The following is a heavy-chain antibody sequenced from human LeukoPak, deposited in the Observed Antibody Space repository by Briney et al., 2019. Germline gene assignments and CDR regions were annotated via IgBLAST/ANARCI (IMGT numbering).Heavy chain of an antibody. V-gene: IGHV3-20*04. CDR2: INWNGGRT. Sequence: GESLRLSCAASGFTFDDYGMSWVRQAPGKGLECVSGINWNGGRTGYADSVKGRFTISRDNAKNSLYLQMNSLRAEDTALYYCARIVAVAGSLDYWGQGTLVTVSS. D-gene: IGHD6-19*01. J-gene: IGHJ4*02. CDR1: GFTFDDYG. CDR3: ARIVAVAGSLDY.